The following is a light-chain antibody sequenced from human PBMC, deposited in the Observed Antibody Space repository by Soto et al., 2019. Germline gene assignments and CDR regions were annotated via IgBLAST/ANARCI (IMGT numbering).Light chain of an antibody. J-gene: IGKJ1*01. CDR3: QQYNNWPPWT. CDR1: QSVSIN. V-gene: IGKV3-15*01. CDR2: GAS. Sequence: EIVMTQSPATLSVSPWVRATLSCRASQSVSINLAWYQQKSGRAPRLLVYGASTRATGIPARFSGSGSGTEFTLTISSLQSEDFAVYYCQQYNNWPPWTFGQGTKVDIK.